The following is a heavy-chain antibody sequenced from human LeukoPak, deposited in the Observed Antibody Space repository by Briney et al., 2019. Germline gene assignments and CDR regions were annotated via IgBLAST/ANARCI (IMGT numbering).Heavy chain of an antibody. CDR3: ANTMQWLVQYFDY. J-gene: IGHJ4*02. CDR1: EFTFSSYA. D-gene: IGHD6-19*01. Sequence: PGGSLRLSCAASEFTFSSYAMSWVSQAPGKGLEWVSAISGSGGSTYYADSVKGRFTISRDNSKNTLYLQMNSLRAEDTAVYYCANTMQWLVQYFDYWGQGTLVIVSS. V-gene: IGHV3-23*01. CDR2: ISGSGGST.